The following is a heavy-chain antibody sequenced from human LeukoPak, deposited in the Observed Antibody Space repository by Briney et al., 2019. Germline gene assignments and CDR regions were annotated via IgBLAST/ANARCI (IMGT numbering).Heavy chain of an antibody. J-gene: IGHJ4*02. CDR1: GGSISSSSYY. CDR3: ASSSSGWYYFDY. D-gene: IGHD6-19*01. Sequence: PSETLSPTCTVSGGSISSSSYYWGWIRQPPGKGLEWIGSIYYSGSTYYNPSLKSRVTISVDTSKNQFSLKLNSVTAADTAVYYCASSSSGWYYFDYWGQGTLVTVSS. V-gene: IGHV4-39*07. CDR2: IYYSGST.